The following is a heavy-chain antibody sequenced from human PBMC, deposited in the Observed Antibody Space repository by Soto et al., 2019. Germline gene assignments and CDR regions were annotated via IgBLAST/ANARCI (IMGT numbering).Heavy chain of an antibody. CDR1: GGSISSSSYY. CDR2: IYYSGST. CDR3: ARHYSSSWSYYYYMDV. J-gene: IGHJ6*03. D-gene: IGHD6-13*01. V-gene: IGHV4-39*01. Sequence: SETLSLTCTVSGGSISSSSYYWGWIRQPPGKGLEWIGSIYYSGSTYYNPSLKSRVTISVDTSKNQFSLKLNSVTAADAAVYFCARHYSSSWSYYYYMDVWGKGTTVTVSS.